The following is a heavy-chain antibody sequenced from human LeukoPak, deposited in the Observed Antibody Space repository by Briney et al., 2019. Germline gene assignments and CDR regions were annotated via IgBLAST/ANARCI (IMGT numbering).Heavy chain of an antibody. Sequence: SETLSLTCTVSGGSISNDYWCWIRQPPGKGLEWLGCFYHSDHTSYNPSLKSRVTISVDRSKNQFSLKLSSVTAADTAVYYCARDRRGVIDYWGQGTLVTVSS. V-gene: IGHV4-59*12. J-gene: IGHJ4*02. D-gene: IGHD3-10*01. CDR3: ARDRRGVIDY. CDR2: FYHSDHT. CDR1: GGSISNDY.